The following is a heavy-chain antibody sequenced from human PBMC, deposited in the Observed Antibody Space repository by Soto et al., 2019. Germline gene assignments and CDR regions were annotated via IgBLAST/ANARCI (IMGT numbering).Heavy chain of an antibody. D-gene: IGHD1-1*01. CDR1: GGSISGFY. Sequence: SETLSLTRAVSGGSISGFYWSWIRKSAGKGLEWIGRIYATGTTDYNPPLKSRVMMSVDTSKKQFSLKLRSVTAADTAVYYCVRDGTKTLRDWFDPWGQGVSVTVSS. J-gene: IGHJ5*02. CDR3: VRDGTKTLRDWFDP. V-gene: IGHV4-4*07. CDR2: IYATGTT.